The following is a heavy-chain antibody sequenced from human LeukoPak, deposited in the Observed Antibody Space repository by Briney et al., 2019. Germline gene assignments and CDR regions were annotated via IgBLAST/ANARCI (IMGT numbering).Heavy chain of an antibody. J-gene: IGHJ4*02. CDR1: GFTFSSYG. D-gene: IGHD3-22*01. Sequence: GGSLRLSCAASGFTFSSYGMSWVRQAPGKGLEWVSAISGSGGSTYYADSVKGRFTISRDNSKNTLYLQMNSLRAEDTAVYYCARDPDPKKYYYDSSASEGYWGQGTLVTVSS. CDR2: ISGSGGST. V-gene: IGHV3-23*01. CDR3: ARDPDPKKYYYDSSASEGY.